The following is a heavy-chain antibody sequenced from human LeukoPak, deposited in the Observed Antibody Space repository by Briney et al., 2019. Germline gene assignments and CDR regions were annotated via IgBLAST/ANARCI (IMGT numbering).Heavy chain of an antibody. CDR3: ARPNITSYYDSRGYDAFDV. CDR2: IYLDDSDT. J-gene: IGHJ3*01. Sequence: SGESLEISCKGSGYRFITYWIAWVRQMPGKGLEWMGIIYLDDSDTRYSPSFGGQVTISADKSVSTAYLQWSSLKASDTAMYYCARPNITSYYDSRGYDAFDVWGQGTMVTSSS. V-gene: IGHV5-51*03. D-gene: IGHD3-22*01. CDR1: GYRFITYW.